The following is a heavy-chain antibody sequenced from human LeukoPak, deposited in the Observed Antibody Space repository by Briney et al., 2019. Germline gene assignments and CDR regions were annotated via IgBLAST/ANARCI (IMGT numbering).Heavy chain of an antibody. CDR2: ISSSGSTI. V-gene: IGHV3-48*03. CDR1: GFTFSSYE. D-gene: IGHD3-10*02. Sequence: GGSLRLSGEASGFTFSSYEMTWVRRPPGKGLKWVSYISSSGSTIYYADSVKGRFTISRDNAKNSLYLQMNSLRAEDTAVYYCAELGITMIGGVWGKGTTVTISS. CDR3: AELGITMIGGV. J-gene: IGHJ6*04.